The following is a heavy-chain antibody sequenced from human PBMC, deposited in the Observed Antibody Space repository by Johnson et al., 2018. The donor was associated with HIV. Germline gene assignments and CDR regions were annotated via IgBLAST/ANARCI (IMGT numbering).Heavy chain of an antibody. J-gene: IGHJ3*02. CDR1: GSTFSDYY. CDR3: ARDKGRGAFDI. CDR2: ISSSGNPI. Sequence: QVQLVESGGGLVKPGGSLRLSCAASGSTFSDYYMSWIRQAPGTGLEWVAYISSSGNPIYYADSLQGRVTISRDNAKKSLYLQMNSLRAEDTAVYYCARDKGRGAFDIWGQGTMVTVSS. V-gene: IGHV3-11*04. D-gene: IGHD3-10*01.